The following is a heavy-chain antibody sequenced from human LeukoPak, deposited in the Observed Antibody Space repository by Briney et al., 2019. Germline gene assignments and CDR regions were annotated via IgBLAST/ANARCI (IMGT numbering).Heavy chain of an antibody. Sequence: GGSLRLFCAASGFTFSSYAMSWVRQAPGKGLEWVSAISGSGGSTYYADSVKGRFTISRDNSKNTLYLQMNSLRAEDTAVYYCATGGPLLVVVAAFDYWGQGTLVTVSS. V-gene: IGHV3-23*01. CDR2: ISGSGGST. J-gene: IGHJ4*02. CDR3: ATGGPLLVVVAAFDY. D-gene: IGHD2-15*01. CDR1: GFTFSSYA.